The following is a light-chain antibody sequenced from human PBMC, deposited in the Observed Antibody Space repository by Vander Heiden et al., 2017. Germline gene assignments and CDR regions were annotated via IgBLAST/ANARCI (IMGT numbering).Light chain of an antibody. CDR3: QQYGSSPPRVT. CDR2: GAS. Sequence: IVLTQSPGTLSLSPGERATLSCRASQSVSSSYLAWYQQKPGQAPRLLIYGASSRATGIPDRFSSSGSGTDFTLTISRLEPEDVAVYYCQQYGSSPPRVTFGGGTKVEIK. V-gene: IGKV3-20*01. CDR1: QSVSSSY. J-gene: IGKJ4*01.